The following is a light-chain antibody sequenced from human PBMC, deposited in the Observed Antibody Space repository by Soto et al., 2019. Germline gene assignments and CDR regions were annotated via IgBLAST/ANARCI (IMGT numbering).Light chain of an antibody. J-gene: IGLJ1*01. Sequence: QSVLTQPPSVSGAPGQRGTISCTGSSSNIGAGYDVHWYQQLPGAAPKLLIYDNNNRPSGVPDRFSGSKSGTSASLAITGLQAEDEADYYCQSHDISLDDSYVFGTGTKLTVL. CDR2: DNN. CDR3: QSHDISLDDSYV. CDR1: SSNIGAGYD. V-gene: IGLV1-40*01.